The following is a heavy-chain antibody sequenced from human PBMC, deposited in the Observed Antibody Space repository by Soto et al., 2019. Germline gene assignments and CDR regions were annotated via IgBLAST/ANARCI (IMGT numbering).Heavy chain of an antibody. CDR2: LNPNTGDT. CDR1: GYTFIGYY. J-gene: IGHJ4*02. D-gene: IGHD4-4*01. Sequence: ASVKVSCKTSGYTFIGYYIHWVRQAPGQGLEWMGCLNPNTGDTNYAQKFQGWVTMTRDTSISTAYMEVTRLRSDDTAVYYCARAPTIVGRERHFDFWGQGSLVTV. V-gene: IGHV1-2*04. CDR3: ARAPTIVGRERHFDF.